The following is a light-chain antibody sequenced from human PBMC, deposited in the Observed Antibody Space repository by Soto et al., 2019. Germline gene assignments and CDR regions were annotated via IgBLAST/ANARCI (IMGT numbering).Light chain of an antibody. J-gene: IGKJ2*01. CDR1: QSILYSSNNKNY. CDR3: QQYYTTPYT. Sequence: DIVMTQSPDSLAVSLDERATINCKSSQSILYSSNNKNYLAWYQQKPGQLPKLLIYWASTRESGVPDRFSGSGSGTAFTLTISSLQAEDVAVYYCQQYYTTPYTFGQGTKLEIK. CDR2: WAS. V-gene: IGKV4-1*01.